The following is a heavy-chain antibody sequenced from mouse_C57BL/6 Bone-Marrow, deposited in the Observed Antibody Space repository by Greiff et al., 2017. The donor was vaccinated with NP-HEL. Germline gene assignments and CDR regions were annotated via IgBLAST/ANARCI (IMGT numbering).Heavy chain of an antibody. J-gene: IGHJ1*03. CDR2: IYPGDGDT. D-gene: IGHD1-1*02. CDR3: AREDYYWYFDV. V-gene: IGHV1-82*01. Sequence: VKLVESGPELVKPGASVKISCKASGYAFSSSWMNWVKQRPGKGLEWIGRIYPGDGDTNYNGKFKGKATLTADKSSSTAYMQLSSLTSEDSAVYFCAREDYYWYFDVWGTGTTVTVSS. CDR1: GYAFSSSW.